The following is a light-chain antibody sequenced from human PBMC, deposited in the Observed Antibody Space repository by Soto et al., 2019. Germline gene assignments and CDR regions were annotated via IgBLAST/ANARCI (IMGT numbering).Light chain of an antibody. CDR2: WAS. CDR3: QQYYHTPPT. V-gene: IGKV4-1*01. CDR1: QTILYNSNNKNY. Sequence: DIVMTPSPDSLAVSLGERATINCKSSQTILYNSNNKNYLAWYQQKSGQPPKLLIYWASARESGVPDRFGGSGSGTDFTLTISSLQAEDVAVYYCQQYYHTPPTFGQGTKLEIK. J-gene: IGKJ2*01.